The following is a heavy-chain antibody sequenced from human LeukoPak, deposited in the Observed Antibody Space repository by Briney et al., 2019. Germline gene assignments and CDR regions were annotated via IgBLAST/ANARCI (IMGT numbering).Heavy chain of an antibody. CDR3: AKNTYYYDSSGDY. CDR1: GFTFSSYS. D-gene: IGHD3-22*01. CDR2: ISSSSSYI. V-gene: IGHV3-21*01. J-gene: IGHJ4*02. Sequence: GGFLRLSCAASGFTFSSYSMNWVRQAPGKGLEWVSSISSSSSYIYYADSVKGRFTISRDNAKNSLYLQMNSLRAEDTAVYYCAKNTYYYDSSGDYWGQGTLVTVSS.